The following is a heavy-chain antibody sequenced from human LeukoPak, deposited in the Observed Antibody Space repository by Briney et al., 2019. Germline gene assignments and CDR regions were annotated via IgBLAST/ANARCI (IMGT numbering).Heavy chain of an antibody. CDR1: GGSFSGYY. J-gene: IGHJ3*02. D-gene: IGHD4-17*01. CDR2: IYTSGST. V-gene: IGHV4-59*10. CDR3: ARAATTVTREI. Sequence: PSETLSLTCAVYGGSFSGYYWSWIRQPAGKGLEWIGRIYTSGSTNYNPSLKSRVTMSVDTSKNQFSLKLSSVTAADTAVYYCARAATTVTREIWGQGTMVTVSS.